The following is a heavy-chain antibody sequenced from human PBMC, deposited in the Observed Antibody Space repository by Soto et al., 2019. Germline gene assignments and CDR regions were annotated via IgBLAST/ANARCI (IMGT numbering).Heavy chain of an antibody. V-gene: IGHV3-23*01. CDR3: AKEYNWNGGGFFDF. CDR1: GFTLRSYA. Sequence: GRSLRLPCAASGFTLRSYAMSWVRQAPGKGLEWVSSLSGSDGYTHYADSVKGHFTISQDNSKNTVFLQMNSLRADDKAVYYCAKEYNWNGGGFFDFWCQGT. J-gene: IGHJ4*02. CDR2: LSGSDGYT. D-gene: IGHD1-1*01.